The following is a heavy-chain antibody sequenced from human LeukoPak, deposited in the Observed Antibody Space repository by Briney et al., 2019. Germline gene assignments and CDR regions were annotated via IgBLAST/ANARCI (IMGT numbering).Heavy chain of an antibody. Sequence: ASVKVCCSAAGSTFTYHGFSWVWLAPGQGLGWVWGFSTYNGNTNYAQKLQGTVTMTTDTSTSTAYMDLRSLRSDDTAVNYCARSGGWAYGDYDGFIAFDIWGQGTMVTVSS. CDR2: FSTYNGNT. CDR1: GSTFTYHG. CDR3: ARSGGWAYGDYDGFIAFDI. D-gene: IGHD4-17*01. J-gene: IGHJ3*02. V-gene: IGHV1-18*01.